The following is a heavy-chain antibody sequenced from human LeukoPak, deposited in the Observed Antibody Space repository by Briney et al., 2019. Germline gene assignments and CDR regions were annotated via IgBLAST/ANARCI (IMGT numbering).Heavy chain of an antibody. CDR1: GFTFSNAW. CDR2: IKSKTDGGTT. J-gene: IGHJ4*02. CDR3: SAGVGTSDFDY. D-gene: IGHD1-26*01. Sequence: RGGSLRLSCAASGFTFSNAWMSWVRQGPGKGLEWVGRIKSKTDGGTTDYAAPVKGRVTISRDDSKNTLYLQMNSLKTEDTAVYYCSAGVGTSDFDYWGQGTLVTASS. V-gene: IGHV3-15*01.